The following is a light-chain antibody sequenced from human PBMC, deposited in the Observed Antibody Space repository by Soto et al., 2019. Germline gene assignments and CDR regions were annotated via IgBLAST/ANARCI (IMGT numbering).Light chain of an antibody. Sequence: EMVMTQSPETLSVSPGERATLSCRASQSVSSNLAWYQQKPGQAPRLLIYGASTRATGIPARFSGSGSGTDFTLTISSLQSEDFAVYYCQQYDNWPLTFGGGTKVEIK. CDR1: QSVSSN. CDR2: GAS. CDR3: QQYDNWPLT. J-gene: IGKJ4*01. V-gene: IGKV3-15*01.